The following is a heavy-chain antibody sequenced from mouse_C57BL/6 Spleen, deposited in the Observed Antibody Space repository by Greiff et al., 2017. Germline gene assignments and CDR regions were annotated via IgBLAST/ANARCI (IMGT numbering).Heavy chain of an antibody. D-gene: IGHD2-3*01. V-gene: IGHV2-2*01. CDR2: IWSGGST. CDR3: ASDGYYGYFDV. Sequence: VMLVESGPGLVQPSQSLSITCTVSGFSLTSYGVHWVRQSPGKGLEWLGVIWSGGSTGYNAAFISRLSISKDNSKSQVFFKMNSLQADDAAIYYCASDGYYGYFDVWGTGTTVTVSS. CDR1: GFSLTSYG. J-gene: IGHJ1*03.